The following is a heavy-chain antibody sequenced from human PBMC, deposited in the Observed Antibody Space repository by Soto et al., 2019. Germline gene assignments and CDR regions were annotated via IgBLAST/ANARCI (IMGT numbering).Heavy chain of an antibody. D-gene: IGHD5-12*01. J-gene: IGHJ5*02. CDR3: ARDRRGYTTSA. Sequence: GGSLRLSCAASGFTFKTYDMHWVRQAPGKGLEWVAIISFDGNNKYYADSVKGRFTISRDNSKNTLSLNMNSLRPNDTGLYYCARDRRGYTTSAWGQGTLVTVSS. V-gene: IGHV3-30*03. CDR1: GFTFKTYD. CDR2: ISFDGNNK.